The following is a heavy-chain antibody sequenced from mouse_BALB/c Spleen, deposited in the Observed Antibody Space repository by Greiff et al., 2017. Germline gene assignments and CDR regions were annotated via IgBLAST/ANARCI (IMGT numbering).Heavy chain of an antibody. CDR1: GFTFSSYG. CDR3: ARAYYGMDY. CDR2: INSNGGST. Sequence: DVHLVESGGGLVQPGGSLKLSCAASGFTFSSYGMSWVRQTPDKRLELVATINSNGGSTYYPDSVKGRFTISRDNAKNTLYLQMSSLKSEDTAMYYCARAYYGMDYWGQGTSVTVSS. V-gene: IGHV5-6-3*01. D-gene: IGHD1-1*01. J-gene: IGHJ4*01.